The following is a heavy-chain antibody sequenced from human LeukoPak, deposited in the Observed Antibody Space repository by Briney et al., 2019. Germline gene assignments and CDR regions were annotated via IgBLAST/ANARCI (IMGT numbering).Heavy chain of an antibody. CDR2: ITSSSSYI. V-gene: IGHV3-21*01. D-gene: IGHD2-15*01. J-gene: IGHJ5*02. Sequence: GGSLRLSCAASGFTFSSYSMNWVRQAPGKGLEWVSSITSSSSYIYYADSVKGRFTSSRDNAKNSLYLQMNSLRAEDTAVYYCARGVGESGCSCQSSSKCWFDPWGQGTLVTVSS. CDR1: GFTFSSYS. CDR3: ARGVGESGCSCQSSSKCWFDP.